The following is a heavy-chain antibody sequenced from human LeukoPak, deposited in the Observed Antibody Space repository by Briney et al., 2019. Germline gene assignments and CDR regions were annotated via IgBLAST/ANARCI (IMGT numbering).Heavy chain of an antibody. V-gene: IGHV3-15*07. Sequence: GGSLGLSCAASGFTFSNAWMNWVRQAPGKGLEWVGRIKSKTDGGTTDYAAPVKGRFTISRDDSKNTLYLQMNSLKTEDTAVYYCTTDEQWLVSSYYYYGMDVWGQGTTVTVSS. CDR2: IKSKTDGGTT. J-gene: IGHJ6*02. CDR1: GFTFSNAW. CDR3: TTDEQWLVSSYYYYGMDV. D-gene: IGHD6-19*01.